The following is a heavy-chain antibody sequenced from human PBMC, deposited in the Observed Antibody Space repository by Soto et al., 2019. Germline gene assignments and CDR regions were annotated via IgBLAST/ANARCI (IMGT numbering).Heavy chain of an antibody. Sequence: SGPTLVNPTQTLTLTCTFSGFSLSTSGMCVSWIRLPPGKALEWLALIDWDDDKYYGTSLKTRLTISKDTSKNQVVLTMTNMDPVDTATYYCARTFPGYSSSWYDYWGQGTLVTVSS. CDR1: GFSLSTSGMC. V-gene: IGHV2-70*01. J-gene: IGHJ4*02. D-gene: IGHD6-13*01. CDR3: ARTFPGYSSSWYDY. CDR2: IDWDDDK.